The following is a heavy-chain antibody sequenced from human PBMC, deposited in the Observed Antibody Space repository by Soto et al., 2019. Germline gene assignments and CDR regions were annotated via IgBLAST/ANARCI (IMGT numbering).Heavy chain of an antibody. D-gene: IGHD5-18*01. J-gene: IGHJ6*02. CDR1: GGSFTYT. CDR3: ARLHSHGTYGMDV. CDR2: IIPIFGTA. V-gene: IGHV1-69*13. Sequence: SVKVSCKASGGSFTYTLSWVRQAPGRGLEWMGGIIPIFGTANYAQKFQGRVTITADESTKTAYMELSTLRSEDTAVYYCARLHSHGTYGMDVWGQGTTVTVSS.